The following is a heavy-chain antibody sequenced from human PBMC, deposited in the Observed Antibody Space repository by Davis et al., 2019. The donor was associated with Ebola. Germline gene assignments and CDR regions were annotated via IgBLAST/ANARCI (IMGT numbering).Heavy chain of an antibody. CDR3: ARDDGYYGSGSYRARGRDYYYYGMDV. CDR2: IYSGGST. V-gene: IGHV3-53*01. Sequence: GESLKISCAASGFTVSNNYMSWVRQAPGKGLEWVSVIYSGGSTYYADSVKGRFTISRDNSKNTLYLQMNSLRAEDTAVYYCARDDGYYGSGSYRARGRDYYYYGMDVWGKGTTVTVSS. D-gene: IGHD3-10*01. J-gene: IGHJ6*04. CDR1: GFTVSNNY.